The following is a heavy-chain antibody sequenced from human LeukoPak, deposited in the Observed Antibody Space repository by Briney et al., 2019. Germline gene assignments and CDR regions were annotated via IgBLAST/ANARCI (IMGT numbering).Heavy chain of an antibody. CDR3: ARDFSGKAANNWFDP. D-gene: IGHD2-15*01. Sequence: GASVKVSCKASRYTFTSYYMHWVRQAPGQGLEWMGIINPSGGSTSYAQKFQGRVTMTRDTSTSTVYMELSSLRSEDTAVYYCARDFSGKAANNWFDPWGQGTLATVSS. CDR1: RYTFTSYY. J-gene: IGHJ5*02. CDR2: INPSGGST. V-gene: IGHV1-46*01.